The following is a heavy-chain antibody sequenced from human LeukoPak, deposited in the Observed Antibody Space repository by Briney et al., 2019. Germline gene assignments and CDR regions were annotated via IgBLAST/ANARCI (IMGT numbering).Heavy chain of an antibody. CDR3: ARVPAGDDAFDI. V-gene: IGHV4-59*05. Sequence: GSLRLSCAASGFTFSSYSMNWVRQAPGKGLEWIGSIYYSGSTYYNPSLKSRVTISVDTSKNQFSLKLSSVTAADTAVYYCARVPAGDDAFDIWGQGTMVTVSS. D-gene: IGHD2-2*01. J-gene: IGHJ3*02. CDR1: GFTFSSYSMN. CDR2: IYYSGST.